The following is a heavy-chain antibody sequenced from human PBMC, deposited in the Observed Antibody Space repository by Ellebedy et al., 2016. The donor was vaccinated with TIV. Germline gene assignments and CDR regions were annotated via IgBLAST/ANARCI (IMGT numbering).Heavy chain of an antibody. CDR3: ARGKRTVVVVATQSLHY. Sequence: AASVKVSCKASGDTFTGYYMHWVRQAPGQGLEWMGWINPNSGGTNYAQKFQGWVTMTRDTSISTVYMEMSRLRSEDTAVYYCARGKRTVVVVATQSLHYWGQGTLVTVSS. J-gene: IGHJ4*02. V-gene: IGHV1-2*04. CDR2: INPNSGGT. D-gene: IGHD2-15*01. CDR1: GDTFTGYY.